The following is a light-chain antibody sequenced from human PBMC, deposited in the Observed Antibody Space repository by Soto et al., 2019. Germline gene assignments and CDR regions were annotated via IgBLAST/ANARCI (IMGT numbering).Light chain of an antibody. CDR1: SGSIASNY. V-gene: IGLV6-57*01. CDR2: EDN. CDR3: QSYDATNQV. J-gene: IGLJ3*02. Sequence: NFMLTQPHSESESPGKTVIISCTRSSGSIASNYVQWYQQRPGSSPTTVIYEDNQRPSGVPDRFSGSIDSSSNSASLTISGLETGYEADYYCQSYDATNQVFGGGTKLTVL.